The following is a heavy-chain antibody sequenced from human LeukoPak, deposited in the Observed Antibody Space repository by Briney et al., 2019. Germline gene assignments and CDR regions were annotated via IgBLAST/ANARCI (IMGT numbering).Heavy chain of an antibody. D-gene: IGHD2-15*01. CDR2: NNGDGSTT. CDR1: GFSLSGYW. J-gene: IGHJ5*02. V-gene: IGHV3-74*01. Sequence: GRSLRLSCAASGFSLSGYWMYWVRQAPGKGLMYISRNNGDGSTTNYADVVKGQFTMSRDNVKNTLYLQMNSLRVEDTAVYYCARDPRNVGLAPWGQGTLVTVSS. CDR3: ARDPRNVGLAP.